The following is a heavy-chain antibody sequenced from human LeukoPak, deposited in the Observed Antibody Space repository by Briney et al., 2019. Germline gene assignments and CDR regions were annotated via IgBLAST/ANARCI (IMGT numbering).Heavy chain of an antibody. J-gene: IGHJ3*02. CDR2: ISSSSSYI. D-gene: IGHD5-18*01. Sequence: PGGSLRLSCAASGFTFSSYSMNWVRQAPGKGLEWVSSISSSSSYIYYADSVKGRFTISRDNAKNSLYLQMNRLRAEDTAVYYCARDRGTAMARDAFDIWGQGTMVTVSS. V-gene: IGHV3-21*01. CDR1: GFTFSSYS. CDR3: ARDRGTAMARDAFDI.